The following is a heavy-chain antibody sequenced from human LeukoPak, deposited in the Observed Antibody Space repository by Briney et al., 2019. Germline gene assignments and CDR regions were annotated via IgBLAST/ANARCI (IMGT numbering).Heavy chain of an antibody. CDR3: ARDWVHPYYYDSSGYNPFDY. D-gene: IGHD3-22*01. CDR1: GGTFSSYA. Sequence: ASVKVSCKASGGTFSSYAISWVRQAPGQGLEWMGGIIPIFGTANYAQKFQGRVTMTRDTSTSTVYMELSSLRSEDTAVYYCARDWVHPYYYDSSGYNPFDYWGQGTLVTVSS. V-gene: IGHV1-69*05. J-gene: IGHJ4*02. CDR2: IIPIFGTA.